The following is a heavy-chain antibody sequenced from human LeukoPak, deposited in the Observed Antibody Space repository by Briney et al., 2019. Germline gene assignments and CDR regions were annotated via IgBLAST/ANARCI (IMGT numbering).Heavy chain of an antibody. Sequence: PSETLSLTCTVSGCSISSYYWSWIRQPPGKGLEWIGYIYTSGSNNYNPSLKSRVTISVDKSKNQFSLKLSSVTAADTDVYYCARLLYSSGWLNWFDPWGQGTLVTVSS. CDR2: IYTSGSN. V-gene: IGHV4-4*09. J-gene: IGHJ5*02. D-gene: IGHD6-19*01. CDR1: GCSISSYY. CDR3: ARLLYSSGWLNWFDP.